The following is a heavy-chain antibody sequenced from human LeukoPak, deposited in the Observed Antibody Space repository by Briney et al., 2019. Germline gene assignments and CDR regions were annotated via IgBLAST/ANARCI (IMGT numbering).Heavy chain of an antibody. J-gene: IGHJ6*03. Sequence: ASVKVSCKASGYTFTSYAISWVRQAPGQGLEWMGGIIPIFGTANYAQKFQGRVTITADKSTSTAYMELSSLRSEDTAVYYCAGGYSSSWSDYYYYMDVWGKGTTVTVSS. CDR3: AGGYSSSWSDYYYYMDV. V-gene: IGHV1-69*06. D-gene: IGHD6-13*01. CDR1: GYTFTSYA. CDR2: IIPIFGTA.